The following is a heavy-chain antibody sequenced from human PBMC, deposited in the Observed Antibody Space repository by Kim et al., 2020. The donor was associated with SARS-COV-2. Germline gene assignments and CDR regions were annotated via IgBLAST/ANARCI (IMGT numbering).Heavy chain of an antibody. D-gene: IGHD1-26*01. CDR3: VRSEGYSGSYYYH. J-gene: IGHJ4*02. Sequence: GGSLRLSCATSGFTFSAYAMHWVRQAPGKGLEYVSHINSGGGTYYANSVKGRFTVSRDNSKNTLYLQMGSLRAEDMAVYYCVRSEGYSGSYYYHWGQGTL. CDR2: INSGGGT. V-gene: IGHV3-64*01. CDR1: GFTFSAYA.